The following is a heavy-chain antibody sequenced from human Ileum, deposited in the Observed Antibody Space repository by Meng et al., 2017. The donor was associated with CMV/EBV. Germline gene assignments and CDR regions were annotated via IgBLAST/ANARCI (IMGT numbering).Heavy chain of an antibody. Sequence: GESLKISCAASGFTFSTEAMNWGRQAPGKGLEWVSGITSGGATYYAESVKGRFTISRDNSKNTVYLQMNGLRADDTAKYFCTREQLGYWGQGTMVTVSS. D-gene: IGHD1-26*01. CDR2: ITSGGAT. J-gene: IGHJ4*02. V-gene: IGHV3-23*01. CDR1: GFTFSTEA. CDR3: TREQLGY.